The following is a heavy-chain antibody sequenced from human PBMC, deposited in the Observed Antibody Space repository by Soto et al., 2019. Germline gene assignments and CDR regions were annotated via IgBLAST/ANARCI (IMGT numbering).Heavy chain of an antibody. CDR2: INPNSGGT. V-gene: IGHV1-2*04. J-gene: IGHJ6*02. D-gene: IGHD3-10*01. Sequence: GASVKVSCKASGYTFTGYYMHWVRQAPGQGLEWMGWINPNSGGTNYAQKFQGWVTMTRDTSISTAYMELSRLRSDDTAVYYCARVALGRGVTPSGLGMDVWGQGTTVTVSS. CDR3: ARVALGRGVTPSGLGMDV. CDR1: GYTFTGYY.